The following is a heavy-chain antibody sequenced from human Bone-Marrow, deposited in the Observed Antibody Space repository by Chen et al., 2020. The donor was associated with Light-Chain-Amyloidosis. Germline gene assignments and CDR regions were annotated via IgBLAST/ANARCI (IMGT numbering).Heavy chain of an antibody. CDR3: ARTPDATHYYYGMDV. D-gene: IGHD2-15*01. Sequence: QVQLVQSGAEVKKPGASVKVSCKASGYSFTNYVIHWVRQAPGQRLEWMGWINTANGYIKYSQKFQGRVTINRDTSASTAYMEVSSLRFEDTAVYYCARTPDATHYYYGMDVWGQGTTVTVSS. CDR1: GYSFTNYV. CDR2: INTANGYI. J-gene: IGHJ6*02. V-gene: IGHV1-3*04.